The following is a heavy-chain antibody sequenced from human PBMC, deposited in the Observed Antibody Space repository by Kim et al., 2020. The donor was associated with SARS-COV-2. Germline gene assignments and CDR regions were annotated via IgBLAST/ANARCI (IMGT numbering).Heavy chain of an antibody. CDR3: ARGDSSGGEFDY. CDR2: IYTSGST. V-gene: IGHV4-61*02. CDR1: GGSISSGSYY. J-gene: IGHJ4*02. D-gene: IGHD6-19*01. Sequence: SETLSLTCTVSGGSISSGSYYWSWIRQPAGKGLEWIGRIYTSGSTNYNPSLKSRVTISVDTSKNQFSLKLSSVTAADTAVYYCARGDSSGGEFDYWGQGTLVTVSS.